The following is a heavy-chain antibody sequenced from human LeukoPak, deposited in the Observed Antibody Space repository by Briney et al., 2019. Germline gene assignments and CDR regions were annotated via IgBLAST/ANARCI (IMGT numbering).Heavy chain of an antibody. V-gene: IGHV7-4-1*02. J-gene: IGHJ6*03. CDR1: GYTFTSYA. CDR2: INTYTGNP. CDR3: GIAVAGPYMDV. Sequence: ASVKVSCKASGYTFTSYAMNWVRQAPGQGLEWMGWINTYTGNPTYAQGFTGRFVFSLDASVSTAYLQISSLKAEDTAVYYCGIAVAGPYMDVWGKGTTVTVSS. D-gene: IGHD6-19*01.